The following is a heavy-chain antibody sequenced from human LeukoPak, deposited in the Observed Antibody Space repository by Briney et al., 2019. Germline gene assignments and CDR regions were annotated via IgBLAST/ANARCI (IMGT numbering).Heavy chain of an antibody. D-gene: IGHD2-8*02. CDR2: IYYSGST. V-gene: IGHV4-59*01. CDR3: ARGQDLLAFDY. J-gene: IGHJ4*02. CDR1: GGSISSYY. Sequence: SETLSLTCTVSGGSISSYYWSWIRQPPGKGLEWIGYIYYSGSTNYNPSLKSRVTISVDTSKNQFSLKLSSVTAADTAVYYCARGQDLLAFDYWGQGTLVTVFS.